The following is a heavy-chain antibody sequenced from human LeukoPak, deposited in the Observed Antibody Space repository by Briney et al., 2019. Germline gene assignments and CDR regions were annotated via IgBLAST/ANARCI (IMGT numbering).Heavy chain of an antibody. D-gene: IGHD5-18*01. V-gene: IGHV3-23*01. CDR2: ISGSGGSP. CDR3: AKGRIQLWYTFDY. CDR1: GFPLRSYA. J-gene: IGHJ4*02. Sequence: GGSLRLSCSASGFPLRSYAMRWVPQAPGKGVEWVSAISGSGGSPYYADSVKGRFTISRDNSKNPLYLQMNSLRAEDTAVYYCAKGRIQLWYTFDYWGQGTLVTVSS.